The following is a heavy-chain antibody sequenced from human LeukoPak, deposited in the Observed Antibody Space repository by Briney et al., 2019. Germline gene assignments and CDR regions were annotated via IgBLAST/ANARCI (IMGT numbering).Heavy chain of an antibody. J-gene: IGHJ4*02. CDR3: ASQEGPYYYGSGSYYLRGYYFDY. CDR2: IYYSGST. D-gene: IGHD3-10*01. Sequence: PSETLSLACTVSGGSISSSSYYWGWIRQPPGKGLEWIGSIYYSGSTYYNPSLKSRVTISVDTFKNQFSLKLSSVTAADTAVYYCASQEGPYYYGSGSYYLRGYYFDYWGQGTLVTVSS. CDR1: GGSISSSSYY. V-gene: IGHV4-39*07.